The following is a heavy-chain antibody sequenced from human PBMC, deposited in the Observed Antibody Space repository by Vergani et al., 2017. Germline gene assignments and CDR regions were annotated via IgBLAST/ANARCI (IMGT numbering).Heavy chain of an antibody. CDR3: AVRPRVNLVGGEIVTKRTFDY. Sequence: QVQLQQWGAGVVKPSGTLSLTCAVFGESFSSFYWSWIRQPPGKGLEWIGEINNAGNTNYNPSLGSRVTVSRDTAKNQFSLNLMSVTAADTAMYYCAVRPRVNLVGGEIVTKRTFDYWSQGSLVTVSS. CDR2: INNAGNT. CDR1: GESFSSFY. V-gene: IGHV4-34*02. D-gene: IGHD3-10*01. J-gene: IGHJ4*02.